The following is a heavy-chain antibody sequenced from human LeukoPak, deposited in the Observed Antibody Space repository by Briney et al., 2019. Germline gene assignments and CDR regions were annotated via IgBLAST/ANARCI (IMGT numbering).Heavy chain of an antibody. Sequence: GESLKISCKVSGYSSTSYRIGWVRPMPGKGLEWMGIIYPGDSGPTYSPSFEGQVTISVDKSIHTANLQWSSLQASDTAMYYCGMSGDRVPLQDDVFDVWGQGTMVTVST. D-gene: IGHD1-26*01. CDR3: GMSGDRVPLQDDVFDV. J-gene: IGHJ3*01. CDR1: GYSSTSYR. CDR2: IYPGDSGP. V-gene: IGHV5-51*01.